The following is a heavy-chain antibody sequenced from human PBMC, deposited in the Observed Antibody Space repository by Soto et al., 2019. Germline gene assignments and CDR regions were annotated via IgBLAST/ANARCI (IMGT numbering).Heavy chain of an antibody. Sequence: GSLRLSCAASGFTFSSYAMSWVRQAPGKGLEWGSAISGSGGSTYYADSVKGRFTISRDNSKNTLYLQMNSVRAEDTAVYYCATGYGDHDDLRRVFDYWGQGTLVTVSS. D-gene: IGHD4-17*01. CDR3: ATGYGDHDDLRRVFDY. CDR2: ISGSGGST. J-gene: IGHJ4*02. CDR1: GFTFSSYA. V-gene: IGHV3-23*01.